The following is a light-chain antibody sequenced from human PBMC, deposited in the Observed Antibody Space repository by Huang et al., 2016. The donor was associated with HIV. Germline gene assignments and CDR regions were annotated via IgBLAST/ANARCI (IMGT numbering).Light chain of an antibody. J-gene: IGKJ2*01. CDR2: SAS. V-gene: IGKV3-15*01. Sequence: EIMLTQSPAPLSVSPGERAPLSCRASPSICTNLAWYQQKPGLAPRLLIYSASTRATGIPARFSGSGSGTEFTLTISSLQSEDFAVYYCQQGETFGQGTKLEIK. CDR3: QQGET. CDR1: PSICTN.